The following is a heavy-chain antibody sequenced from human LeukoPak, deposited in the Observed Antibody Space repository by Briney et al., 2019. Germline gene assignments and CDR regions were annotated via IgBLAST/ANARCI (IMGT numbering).Heavy chain of an antibody. CDR1: GFTFSSYS. CDR3: AREYPEGFDAFDI. Sequence: PGGSLRLSCAASGFTFSSYSMNWVRQAPGKGLEWVSSISSSSSYIYYADSVKGRFTISRDNAKNSLYLQMNSLRAEDTAVYYCAREYPEGFDAFDIWGQGTMVTVSS. CDR2: ISSSSSYI. V-gene: IGHV3-21*01. J-gene: IGHJ3*02.